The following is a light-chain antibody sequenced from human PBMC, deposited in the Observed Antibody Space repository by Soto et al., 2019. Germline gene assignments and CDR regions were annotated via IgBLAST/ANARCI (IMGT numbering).Light chain of an antibody. CDR3: QQSYITPRT. V-gene: IGKV1-39*01. CDR2: DAS. Sequence: DIQMTQSPSSLSASLGDRVTLTCRASQSIDNYLYWYQQRAGKAPKLLIYDASNLKSGVPARFSGRGSGTDFTLTISRLQPEDFATYYCQQSYITPRTFGPGTKVDIK. J-gene: IGKJ1*01. CDR1: QSIDNY.